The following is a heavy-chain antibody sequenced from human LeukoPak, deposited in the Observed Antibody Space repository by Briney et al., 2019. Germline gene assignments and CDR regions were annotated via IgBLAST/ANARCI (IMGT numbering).Heavy chain of an antibody. V-gene: IGHV3-21*01. J-gene: IGHJ5*02. CDR1: GFTFSGYS. Sequence: GGSLRLSCAASGFTFSGYSMIWVRQAPGKGLEWVSSITSSSSYIYYSDSVKGRFTISRDNAKNSMYLQMNSLRAEDTAVYYCARCGGGNPRWFDPWGQGTLVTVSS. CDR3: ARCGGGNPRWFDP. D-gene: IGHD4-23*01. CDR2: ITSSSSYI.